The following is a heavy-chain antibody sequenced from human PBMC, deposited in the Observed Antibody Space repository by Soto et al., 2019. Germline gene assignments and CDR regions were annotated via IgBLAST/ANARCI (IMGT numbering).Heavy chain of an antibody. D-gene: IGHD3-22*01. CDR3: ARTPLYDSSGPSIDY. CDR2: IYYSGST. CDR1: GGSISSSSYY. Sequence: SETLSLTCTVSGGSISSSSYYWGWIRQPPGKGLEWIGSIYYSGSTYYNPYLKSRVTISVDTSKNQFSLKLSSVTAAYTSVYYCARTPLYDSSGPSIDYWGQGTLVTVS. J-gene: IGHJ4*02. V-gene: IGHV4-39*01.